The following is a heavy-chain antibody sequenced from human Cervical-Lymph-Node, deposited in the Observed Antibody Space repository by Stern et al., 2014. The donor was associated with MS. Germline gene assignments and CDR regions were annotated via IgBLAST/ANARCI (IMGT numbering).Heavy chain of an antibody. D-gene: IGHD6-6*01. CDR3: AREGYSSSYDAFDI. J-gene: IGHJ3*02. V-gene: IGHV4-4*02. CDR1: GGSISSSNW. Sequence: VQLQESGPGLVKPSGTLSLTCAVSGGSISSSNWGSWVRQPPGKGLEWSGAIYHSGSTNYNPPLKSRVTISVDKSKNQFSLKLSSVTAADTAVYYCAREGYSSSYDAFDIWGQGTMVTVSS. CDR2: IYHSGST.